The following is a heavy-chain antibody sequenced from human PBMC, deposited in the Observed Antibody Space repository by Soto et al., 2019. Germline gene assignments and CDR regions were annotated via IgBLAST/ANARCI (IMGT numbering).Heavy chain of an antibody. D-gene: IGHD6-19*01. Sequence: PGGSLRLSCAASGFTFSTYAVHWVRQAPGKGLEWVALFWHDGIKIYYADPVRGRFTISRDNSRNKLYLQMNSLTAEDTAVYYCAKGVAGFDYWGQGTQVTVSS. J-gene: IGHJ4*02. CDR2: FWHDGIKI. V-gene: IGHV3-33*06. CDR1: GFTFSTYA. CDR3: AKGVAGFDY.